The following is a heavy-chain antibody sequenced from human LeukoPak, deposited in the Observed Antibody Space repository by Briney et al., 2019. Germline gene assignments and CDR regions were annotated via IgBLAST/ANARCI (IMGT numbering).Heavy chain of an antibody. CDR1: GYTFSSYA. V-gene: IGHV3-30-3*01. Sequence: GGSLRLSCAASGYTFSSYAVHWVRQAPGKGLEWVAVISYDGSNKYYADSVKGRFTISRDNSKNTLYLQMNSLRAEDTAVYYCARDRRLLWFGELRYWGQGTLVTVSS. J-gene: IGHJ4*02. CDR3: ARDRRLLWFGELRY. CDR2: ISYDGSNK. D-gene: IGHD3-10*01.